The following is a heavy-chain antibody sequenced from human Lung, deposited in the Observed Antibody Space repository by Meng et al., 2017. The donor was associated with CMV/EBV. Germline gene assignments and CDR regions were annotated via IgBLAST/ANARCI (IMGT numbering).Heavy chain of an antibody. D-gene: IGHD3-22*01. J-gene: IGHJ6*02. V-gene: IGHV3-21*01. CDR3: ARAYYYVSSGYYIAPNYYYYGMDV. CDR2: ISSSSSYI. Sequence: GGSXRLXCAASGFXFSSYSMNWVRQAPGKGLEWVSSISSSSSYIYYADSVKGRFTISRDNAKNSLYLQMNSLRAEDTAVYYCARAYYYVSSGYYIAPNYYYYGMDVXGQGXTVTVSS. CDR1: GFXFSSYS.